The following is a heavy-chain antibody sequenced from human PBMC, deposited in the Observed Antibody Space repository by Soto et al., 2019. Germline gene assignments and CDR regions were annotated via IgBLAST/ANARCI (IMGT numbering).Heavy chain of an antibody. CDR2: IYYSGST. CDR1: GGSISSYY. J-gene: IGHJ4*02. D-gene: IGHD2-21*02. Sequence: PSETLSLTCTVSGGSISSYYWSWIRQPPGKGLEWIGYIYYSGSTNYNPSIKSRVTISVDTSKNQFSLKLSSVTAADTSVYYCARGRYCGGDCSPYYFDYWGQGTLVTVSS. V-gene: IGHV4-59*01. CDR3: ARGRYCGGDCSPYYFDY.